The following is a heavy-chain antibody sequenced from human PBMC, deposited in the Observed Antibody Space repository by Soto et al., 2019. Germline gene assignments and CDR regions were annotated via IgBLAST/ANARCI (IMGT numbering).Heavy chain of an antibody. D-gene: IGHD3-22*01. CDR1: GFTFSSYA. CDR3: AKGLKNYYASSGYHRRYNWFDP. J-gene: IGHJ5*02. V-gene: IGHV3-23*01. CDR2: ISGSGGST. Sequence: GGSLRLSCAASGFTFSSYAMSWVRQAPGKGLEWVSAISGSGGSTYYADSVKGRFTISRDNSKNTLYLQMNSLRAEDTAVYYCAKGLKNYYASSGYHRRYNWFDPWGQGNLVTVSS.